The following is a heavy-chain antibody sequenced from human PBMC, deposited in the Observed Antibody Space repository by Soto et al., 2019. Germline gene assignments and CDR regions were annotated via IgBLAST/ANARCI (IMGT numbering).Heavy chain of an antibody. CDR2: ITTAGDT. V-gene: IGHV3-13*01. Sequence: GGSLRLSCAASGFTFSNYDMHWVRHVTGKGLEWVSGITTAGDTYYPGSVKGRFTISREKAKNSLYLQMNSLSAGDTAVYYCSRELHGGSYGMDVWGQGTTVTVSS. CDR3: SRELHGGSYGMDV. CDR1: GFTFSNYD. J-gene: IGHJ6*02.